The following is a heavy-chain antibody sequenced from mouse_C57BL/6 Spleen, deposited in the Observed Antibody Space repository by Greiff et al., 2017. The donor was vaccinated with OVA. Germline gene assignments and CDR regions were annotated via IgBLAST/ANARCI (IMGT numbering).Heavy chain of an antibody. Sequence: QVQLQQPGAELVKPGASVKLSCKTSGYTFTSYWMQWVKQRPGQGLEWIGEIDPSDSYTNYNQKFKGKATLTVDTSSSTSYMQLSSLNSEDSAVYDCARSCDYHYFDYWGQGTTLTVSS. J-gene: IGHJ2*01. CDR1: GYTFTSYW. CDR2: IDPSDSYT. D-gene: IGHD2-4*01. V-gene: IGHV1-50*01. CDR3: ARSCDYHYFDY.